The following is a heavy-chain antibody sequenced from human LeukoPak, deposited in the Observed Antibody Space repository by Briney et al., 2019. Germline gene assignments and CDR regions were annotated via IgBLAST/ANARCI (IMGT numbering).Heavy chain of an antibody. CDR3: ARVLIYYYGSGSYRNYYFGY. J-gene: IGHJ4*02. Sequence: ASVKVSCKASGYIFTGYYMHWVRQAPGQGLEWMGWINPNSGGTNYAQKFQGRVTMTRDTSISTAYMELSRLRSDDTAVYYCARVLIYYYGSGSYRNYYFGYWGQGTLVTVSS. CDR1: GYIFTGYY. CDR2: INPNSGGT. D-gene: IGHD3-10*01. V-gene: IGHV1-2*02.